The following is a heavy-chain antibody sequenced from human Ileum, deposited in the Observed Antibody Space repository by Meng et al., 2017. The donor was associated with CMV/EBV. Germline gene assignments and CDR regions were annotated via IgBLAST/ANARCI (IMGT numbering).Heavy chain of an antibody. Sequence: GESLKISCAASGFTFSSYSMNWVRQAPGKGLEWVSSISSSSSYIYYADSVKGRFTISRDNAKNSLYLQMNSLRAEDTAVYFCARVTIFGVGVYGMDVWGQGTTVTVSS. J-gene: IGHJ6*02. V-gene: IGHV3-21*01. D-gene: IGHD3-3*01. CDR2: ISSSSSYI. CDR3: ARVTIFGVGVYGMDV. CDR1: GFTFSSYS.